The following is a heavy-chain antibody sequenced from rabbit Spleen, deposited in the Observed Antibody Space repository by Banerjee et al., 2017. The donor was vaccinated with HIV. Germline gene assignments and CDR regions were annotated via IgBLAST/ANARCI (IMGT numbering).Heavy chain of an antibody. CDR2: IDAGSSGFT. CDR3: ARDTGSSFSSYGMDL. CDR1: GVSFTISSY. D-gene: IGHD8-1*01. Sequence: QSLEESGGDLVKPGASLTLTCTVSGVSFTISSYMCWVRQAPGKGLEWIACIDAGSSGFTYFATWAKGRFTCSKTSSTTVTLQMTSLTVADTATYFCARDTGSSFSSYGMDLWGPGTLVTVS. V-gene: IGHV1S40*01. J-gene: IGHJ6*01.